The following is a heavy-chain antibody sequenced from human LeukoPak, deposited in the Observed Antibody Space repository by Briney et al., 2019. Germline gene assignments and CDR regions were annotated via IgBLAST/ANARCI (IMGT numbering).Heavy chain of an antibody. CDR2: INPSGGST. Sequence: SVTLSCKASGYTLTSYYTHCVRPAPGQGLEWMGTINPSGGSTSYAQKFQGRATMTRDMSTSPVYMERSRLRSEETAVYYCTRGPSTYYYDSSGPSGQLIDYWGQGTLVTVSS. CDR1: GYTLTSYY. V-gene: IGHV1-46*01. D-gene: IGHD3-22*01. J-gene: IGHJ4*02. CDR3: TRGPSTYYYDSSGPSGQLIDY.